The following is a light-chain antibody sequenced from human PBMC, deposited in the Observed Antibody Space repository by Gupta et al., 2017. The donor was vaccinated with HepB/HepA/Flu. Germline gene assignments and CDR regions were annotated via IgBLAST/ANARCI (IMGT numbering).Light chain of an antibody. CDR2: GNT. Sequence: QSVLTQPPSVSGAPGQRVTISCTGSSSNIGAGYDVHWYQQLPGTAPKLLIYGNTNRPSGVPDRFSGSKSGTSASLAITGLQAEDEADYYCQSYDGSLSGSRVFGGGTKLIVL. CDR1: SSNIGAGYD. J-gene: IGLJ2*01. V-gene: IGLV1-40*01. CDR3: QSYDGSLSGSRV.